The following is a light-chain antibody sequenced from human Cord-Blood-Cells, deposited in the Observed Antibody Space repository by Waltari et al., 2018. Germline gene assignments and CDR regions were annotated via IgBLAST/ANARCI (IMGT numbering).Light chain of an antibody. CDR3: QSYDSSLSGWV. CDR1: SPTLRAGSD. J-gene: IGLJ3*02. V-gene: IGLV1-40*01. Sequence: QSVLTQPPSMSGAPGQRVTSPCTGSSPTLRAGSDLHWYQQLPGTAPKLLIYGNSNRPSGVPDRFSGSKSGTSASLAITGLQAEDEADYYCQSYDSSLSGWVFGGGTKLTVL. CDR2: GNS.